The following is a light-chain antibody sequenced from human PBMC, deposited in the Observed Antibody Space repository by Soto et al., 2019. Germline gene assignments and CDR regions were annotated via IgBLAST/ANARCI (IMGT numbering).Light chain of an antibody. CDR1: QRISSW. V-gene: IGKV1-5*03. J-gene: IGKJ4*01. Sequence: ESEMIQALSALSANVGDRVTITCRASQRISSWLAWYQQKPGKAPKLLIYEASILQSGAPSRFSGSGSGTEFTLTISILQPDDSAPYYCQHFLSYPLTCGGGPKVDIK. CDR2: EAS. CDR3: QHFLSYPLT.